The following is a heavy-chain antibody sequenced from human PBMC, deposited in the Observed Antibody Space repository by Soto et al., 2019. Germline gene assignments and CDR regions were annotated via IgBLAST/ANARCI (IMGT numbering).Heavy chain of an antibody. CDR3: ATRAARPSHYYYGMDV. D-gene: IGHD6-6*01. Sequence: ASVKVSCKVSGYTLTELSMHWVRQAPGKGLEWMGGFDPEDGETIYAQKFQGRVTMTEDTSTDTAYMELSSLRSEDTAVYYCATRAARPSHYYYGMDVWGQGTTVTVSS. CDR1: GYTLTELS. V-gene: IGHV1-24*01. CDR2: FDPEDGET. J-gene: IGHJ6*02.